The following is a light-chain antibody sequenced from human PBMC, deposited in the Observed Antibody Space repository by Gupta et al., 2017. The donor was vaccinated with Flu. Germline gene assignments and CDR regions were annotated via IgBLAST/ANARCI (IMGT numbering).Light chain of an antibody. Sequence: QSVVTRPPSVTGTPGQRVTLSCSGSSANLGSNSVNWYPQLPGPSPKLLIFSNNQRPSGVPCRFSGSKSGTSASLAFGRLQCVDVAGLYCASWEGFLNGLGFGGGTKLTVL. J-gene: IGLJ3*02. CDR2: SNN. V-gene: IGLV1-44*01. CDR3: ASWEGFLNGLG. CDR1: SANLGSNS.